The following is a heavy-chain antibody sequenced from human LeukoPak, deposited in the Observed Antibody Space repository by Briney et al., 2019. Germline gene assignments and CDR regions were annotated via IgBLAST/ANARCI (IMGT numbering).Heavy chain of an antibody. CDR1: GGSISSYY. Sequence: SETLSLTCTVSGGSISSYYWSWIRQPPGKGLEWIGYIDYSGSTNYKPSLKRRVTISVDTSKNQFSLKLNSVTAAGTAVYYCARDRALGSGKYYFDYWGQGTLVTVSS. CDR2: IDYSGST. D-gene: IGHD3-16*01. V-gene: IGHV4-59*01. J-gene: IGHJ4*02. CDR3: ARDRALGSGKYYFDY.